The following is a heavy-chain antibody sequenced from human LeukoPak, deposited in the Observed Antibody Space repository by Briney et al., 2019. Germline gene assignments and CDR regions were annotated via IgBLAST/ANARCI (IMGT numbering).Heavy chain of an antibody. D-gene: IGHD6-13*01. V-gene: IGHV3-21*01. CDR3: ARGMIAAAGASNWFDP. CDR1: GFTFSSYS. J-gene: IGHJ5*02. Sequence: GGSLRLSCAASGFTFSSYSMNWVRQAPGKGLEWVSSISSSSSYIYYADSVKGRFTISRDNAKNSLYLHMNSLRAEDTAVYYCARGMIAAAGASNWFDPWGQGTLVTVSS. CDR2: ISSSSSYI.